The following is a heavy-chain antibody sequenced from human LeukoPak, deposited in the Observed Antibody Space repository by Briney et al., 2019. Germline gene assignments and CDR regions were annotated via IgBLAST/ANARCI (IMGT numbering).Heavy chain of an antibody. CDR3: ARLPYAAYGMDV. Sequence: PSETLSLTCTVSGGSISSYYWSWIRQPPGKGLEWIGYIYYSGSTNYNPSLKSRVTISVDTSKNQFSLKLSSVTAADTAVYYCARLPYAAYGMDVWGQGTTVTVSS. J-gene: IGHJ6*02. D-gene: IGHD4-17*01. CDR1: GGSISSYY. V-gene: IGHV4-59*08. CDR2: IYYSGST.